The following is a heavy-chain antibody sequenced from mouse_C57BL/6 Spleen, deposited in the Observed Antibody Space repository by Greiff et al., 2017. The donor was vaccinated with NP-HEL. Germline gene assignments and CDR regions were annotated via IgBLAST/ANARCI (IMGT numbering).Heavy chain of an antibody. V-gene: IGHV1-20*01. Sequence: VQLQQSGPELVKPGDSVKISCKASGYSFTGYFMNWVMQSHGKSLEWIGRINPYNGDTFYNQKFKGKATLTVDKSSSTAHMELRSLTSEDSAVYYCARGSPYWYFDVWGTGTTVTVSS. CDR2: INPYNGDT. J-gene: IGHJ1*03. CDR3: ARGSPYWYFDV. CDR1: GYSFTGYF.